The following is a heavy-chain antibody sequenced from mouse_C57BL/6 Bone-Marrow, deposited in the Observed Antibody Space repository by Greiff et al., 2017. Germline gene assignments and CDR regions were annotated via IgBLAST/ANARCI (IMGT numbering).Heavy chain of an antibody. J-gene: IGHJ4*01. CDR1: GYAFTNYL. D-gene: IGHD1-1*01. Sequence: VQLQQSGAELVRPGTSVQVSCKASGYAFTNYLIEWVKQRPGQGLEWIGVINPGSGGTNYNEKFKGKATLTADKCSSTAYMQLSSLTSEDSAVYFCARSYYYYAMDYWGQGTSVTVSS. V-gene: IGHV1-54*01. CDR2: INPGSGGT. CDR3: ARSYYYYAMDY.